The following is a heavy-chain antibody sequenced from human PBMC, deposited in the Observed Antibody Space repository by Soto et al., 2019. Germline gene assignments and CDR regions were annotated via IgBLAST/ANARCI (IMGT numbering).Heavy chain of an antibody. Sequence: PSETLSLTCTVSGGSISSYYWSWIRQPPGKGLEWIGYIYYSGSTNYNPSLKSRVTISVDTSKNQFSLKLSSVTAADTAVYYCARPIATLFAFDIWGQGTMVTV. V-gene: IGHV4-59*01. CDR1: GGSISSYY. CDR2: IYYSGST. D-gene: IGHD2-15*01. J-gene: IGHJ3*02. CDR3: ARPIATLFAFDI.